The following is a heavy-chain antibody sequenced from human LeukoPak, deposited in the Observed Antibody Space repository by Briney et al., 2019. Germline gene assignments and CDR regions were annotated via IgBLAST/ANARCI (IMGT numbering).Heavy chain of an antibody. J-gene: IGHJ4*02. CDR2: INHSGST. V-gene: IGHV4-34*01. CDR3: ARGYTADY. CDR1: GGSFSGYY. D-gene: IGHD5-18*01. Sequence: PSETLSLTCAAYGGSFSGYYWSLIRQPPGKGLEWIGEINHSGSTNYNPSLKSRVTISVDTSKNQFSLKLSSVTAADTAVYYCARGYTADYWGQGTLVIVSS.